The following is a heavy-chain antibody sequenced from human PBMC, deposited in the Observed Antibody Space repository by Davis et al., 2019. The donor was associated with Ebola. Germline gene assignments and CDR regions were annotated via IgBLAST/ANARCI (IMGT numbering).Heavy chain of an antibody. V-gene: IGHV4-4*07. CDR2: IYTSGST. Sequence: PSETLSLTCTVSGGSISSYYWSWIRQPAGKGLEWIGRIYTSGSTNYNPSLKSRVTMSVDTSKNQFSLKLSSVTAADTAVYYCARVWLHYDFWSGYESGMDVWGQGTTVTVSS. CDR3: ARVWLHYDFWSGYESGMDV. J-gene: IGHJ6*02. CDR1: GGSISSYY. D-gene: IGHD3-3*01.